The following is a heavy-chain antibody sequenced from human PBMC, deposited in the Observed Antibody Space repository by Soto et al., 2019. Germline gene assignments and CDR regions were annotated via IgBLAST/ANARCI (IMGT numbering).Heavy chain of an antibody. J-gene: IGHJ6*02. CDR1: GGTFSSYA. Sequence: QVQLVQSGAEVKKPGSSVKVSCKASGGTFSSYAISWVRQAPGQGLEWMGGIIPIFGTANYAQKFQGRATITADESTSTAYMEPSSRRSEDTAVYYCASPGYSSSSTYYHYGMDVWGQGTTVTVSS. V-gene: IGHV1-69*01. CDR2: IIPIFGTA. CDR3: ASPGYSSSSTYYHYGMDV. D-gene: IGHD6-13*01.